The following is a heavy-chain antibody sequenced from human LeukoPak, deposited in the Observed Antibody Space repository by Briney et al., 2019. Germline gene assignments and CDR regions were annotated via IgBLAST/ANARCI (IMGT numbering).Heavy chain of an antibody. V-gene: IGHV4-38-2*02. D-gene: IGHD6-13*01. J-gene: IGHJ4*02. Sequence: SETLSLTCTVSGYFISSGYYWGWIRPPPGKGLEWIGSIYHSGSTYYNPSLKSRVTISVDTSKNQFSLKLSSVTAADTAVYYCARAEQQLVLFDYWGQGTLVTVSS. CDR2: IYHSGST. CDR1: GYFISSGYY. CDR3: ARAEQQLVLFDY.